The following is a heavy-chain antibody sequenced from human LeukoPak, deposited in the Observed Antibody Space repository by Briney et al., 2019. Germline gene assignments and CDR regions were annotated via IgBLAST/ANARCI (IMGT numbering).Heavy chain of an antibody. CDR1: GGSISSGSYY. CDR3: AREPHSSCSGSYLNWFDP. V-gene: IGHV4-61*02. J-gene: IGHJ5*02. Sequence: PSQTLSLTCTVSGGSISSGSYYWSWIGQPAGKGLEWIGRIYTSGSTNYNPSLKSRVTISVDTSKNQFSLKLSSMTAADTAVYYCAREPHSSCSGSYLNWFDPWGQGTLVTVSS. D-gene: IGHD1-26*01. CDR2: IYTSGST.